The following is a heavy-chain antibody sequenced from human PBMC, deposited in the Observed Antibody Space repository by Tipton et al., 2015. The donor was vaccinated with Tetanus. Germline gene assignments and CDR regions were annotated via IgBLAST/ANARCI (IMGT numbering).Heavy chain of an antibody. CDR2: IYPGDSDT. V-gene: IGHV5-51*01. Sequence: QLVQSGGEVKKPGESLKISCKGSGYIFTNYWIGWVRQKPGKGLEWMGTIYPGDSDTRYSPSFQGQVTISVDKSINTAYLQWSSLKASDTSMFYCAGAHCSDGVCNFDFWGQGALVTVAS. CDR3: AGAHCSDGVCNFDF. J-gene: IGHJ4*02. D-gene: IGHD2-15*01. CDR1: GYIFTNYW.